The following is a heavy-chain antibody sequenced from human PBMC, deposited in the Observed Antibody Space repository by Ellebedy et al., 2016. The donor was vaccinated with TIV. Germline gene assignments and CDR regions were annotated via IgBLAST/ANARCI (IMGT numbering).Heavy chain of an antibody. J-gene: IGHJ4*02. V-gene: IGHV1-46*01. D-gene: IGHD4-23*01. Sequence: AASVKVSCKASGYTFTGHFIHWVRQAPGQGLEWMGIINTRSGSTSFAQKFQGRVTMTRDTSTSTIYMGLSSLRSDDTAVYYCARDHGGNSGLDYWGQGTLVTVSS. CDR2: INTRSGST. CDR1: GYTFTGHF. CDR3: ARDHGGNSGLDY.